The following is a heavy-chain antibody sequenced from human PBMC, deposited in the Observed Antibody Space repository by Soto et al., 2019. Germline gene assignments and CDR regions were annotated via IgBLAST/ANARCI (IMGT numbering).Heavy chain of an antibody. J-gene: IGHJ6*02. D-gene: IGHD1-26*01. CDR2: ISSSSSYT. CDR3: ARDSTSLPYGMDV. V-gene: IGHV3-11*06. CDR1: GFTFSDYY. Sequence: GGSLRLSCAASGFTFSDYYMSWIRQAPGKGLEWVSYISSSSSYTNYADSVKGRFTISRDNAKNSLYLQMNSLRAEDTAAYYCARDSTSLPYGMDVWGQGTTVTVSS.